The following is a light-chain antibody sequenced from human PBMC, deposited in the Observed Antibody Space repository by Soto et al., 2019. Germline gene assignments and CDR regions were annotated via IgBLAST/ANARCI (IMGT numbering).Light chain of an antibody. Sequence: EIVLTQSPATLSLSPGERATLSCRASQSVSSYLAWYQQKPGQAPRLLIYDASNRATGIPARFSGSGSGTDFTLTISSLEPEDFAVYYCQQRCNWHDAFGQGTRLEIK. J-gene: IGKJ5*01. V-gene: IGKV3-11*01. CDR3: QQRCNWHDA. CDR1: QSVSSY. CDR2: DAS.